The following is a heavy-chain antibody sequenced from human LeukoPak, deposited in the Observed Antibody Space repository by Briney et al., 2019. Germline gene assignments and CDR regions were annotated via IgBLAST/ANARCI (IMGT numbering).Heavy chain of an antibody. V-gene: IGHV3-21*01. CDR2: ISSSSTYI. Sequence: GGSLRLSCAASGFTFSSYSMNWVRQAPGKGLEWVSSISSSSTYIYYADSVKGRFTISRDNAKNSLYLQMNSLRAEDTAVYYCARDLSFSSGWDYWGQGTLVTASS. CDR1: GFTFSSYS. CDR3: ARDLSFSSGWDY. J-gene: IGHJ4*02. D-gene: IGHD6-19*01.